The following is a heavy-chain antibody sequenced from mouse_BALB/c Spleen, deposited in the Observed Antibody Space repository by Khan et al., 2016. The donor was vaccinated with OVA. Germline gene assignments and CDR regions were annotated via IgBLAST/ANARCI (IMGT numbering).Heavy chain of an antibody. D-gene: IGHD2-5*01. CDR3: ARRGRYSIFAY. Sequence: QVQLKQSGAELAKPGASLKMSCTASGYTFTTYWIHWVKQRPGQGLEWIGYIDPSTGYTEYNQKFTDKATLTADKSSSTAYMQLTSLTSEDSAVYYCARRGRYSIFAYWGQGTLVTVSA. J-gene: IGHJ3*01. V-gene: IGHV1-7*01. CDR1: GYTFTTYW. CDR2: IDPSTGYT.